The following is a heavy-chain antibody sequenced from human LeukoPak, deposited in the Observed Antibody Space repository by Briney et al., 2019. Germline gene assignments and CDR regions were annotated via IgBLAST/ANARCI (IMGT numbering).Heavy chain of an antibody. D-gene: IGHD5-24*01. CDR3: ARDSRQDGYYYYMDV. J-gene: IGHJ6*03. Sequence: PSETLSLTCAVYGGSFSGYYWNWIRQPPGKGLEWIGEINHSGSTNYNPSLKSRVTISVDTSKNQFSLKLSSVTAADTAVYYCARDSRQDGYYYYMDVWGKGTTVTISS. CDR2: INHSGST. CDR1: GGSFSGYY. V-gene: IGHV4-34*01.